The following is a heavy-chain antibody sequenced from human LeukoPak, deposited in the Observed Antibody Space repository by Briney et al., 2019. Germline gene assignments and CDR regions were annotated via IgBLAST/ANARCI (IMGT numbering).Heavy chain of an antibody. D-gene: IGHD3-3*01. CDR3: ARGLRFLEWLSYFDY. CDR2: IYSGGST. Sequence: GSLRLSCAASGFPVSSNYMSWVRQAPGKGLEWVSVIYSGGSTYYADSVKGRFTISRDNSKNTLYLQMNSLRAEDTAVYYCARGLRFLEWLSYFDYWGQGTLVTVSS. J-gene: IGHJ4*02. CDR1: GFPVSSNY. V-gene: IGHV3-53*01.